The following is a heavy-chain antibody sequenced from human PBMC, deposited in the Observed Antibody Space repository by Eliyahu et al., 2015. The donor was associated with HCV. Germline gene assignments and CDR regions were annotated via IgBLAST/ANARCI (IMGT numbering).Heavy chain of an antibody. CDR2: ISWNSGSI. D-gene: IGHD3-10*01. CDR1: GFTFDDYA. CDR3: AKDGGAYGSGSPIGY. V-gene: IGHV3-9*01. Sequence: EVQLVESGGGLVQPGRSLRLSCAASGFTFDDYAMHWVRQAPGKGLEWVSGISWNSGSIGYADSVKGRFTISRDNAKNSLYLQMNSLRAEDTALYYCAKDGGAYGSGSPIGYWGQGTLVTVSS. J-gene: IGHJ4*02.